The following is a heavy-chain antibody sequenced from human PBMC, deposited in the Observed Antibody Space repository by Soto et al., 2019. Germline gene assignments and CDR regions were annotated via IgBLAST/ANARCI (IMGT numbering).Heavy chain of an antibody. J-gene: IGHJ4*02. D-gene: IGHD3-22*01. CDR3: ARPKDYDDCLDL. CDR2: INAGNGNT. V-gene: IGHV1-3*01. Sequence: ASVKVSCKASGYTFTSYAIDWVRQAPGQRLEWMGWINAGNGNTKYSQKFQGRVTITRDTSASTAYMELSSPRSEDTAVYYCARPKDYDDCLDLWGQGTLVTVSS. CDR1: GYTFTSYA.